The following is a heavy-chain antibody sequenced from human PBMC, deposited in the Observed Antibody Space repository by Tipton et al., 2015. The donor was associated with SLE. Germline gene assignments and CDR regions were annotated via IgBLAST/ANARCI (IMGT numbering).Heavy chain of an antibody. Sequence: GSLRLSCAASGFTFSSYWMHWVRQVPGKGLMWVSRINNDGSDTTYADAVKGRFTISRDNPKNTLYLQMNSLTVEDTAVYYCVRDRPGCSSTHCPSLGDYWGQGTLVTVAS. V-gene: IGHV3-74*01. D-gene: IGHD2-2*01. J-gene: IGHJ4*02. CDR2: INNDGSDT. CDR3: VRDRPGCSSTHCPSLGDY. CDR1: GFTFSSYW.